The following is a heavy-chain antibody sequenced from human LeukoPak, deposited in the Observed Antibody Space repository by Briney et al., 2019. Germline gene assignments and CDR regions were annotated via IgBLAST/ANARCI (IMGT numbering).Heavy chain of an antibody. Sequence: PSETLSLTCTVSGYSISSGYYWGWIRQPPGKGLEWIGEINHSGSTNYNPSLKSRVTISVDTSKNQFSLKLSSVTAADTAVYYCARGAYCSSTSCYYNWFDPWGQGTLVTVSS. CDR2: INHSGST. CDR3: ARGAYCSSTSCYYNWFDP. V-gene: IGHV4-38-2*02. CDR1: GYSISSGYY. D-gene: IGHD2-2*01. J-gene: IGHJ5*02.